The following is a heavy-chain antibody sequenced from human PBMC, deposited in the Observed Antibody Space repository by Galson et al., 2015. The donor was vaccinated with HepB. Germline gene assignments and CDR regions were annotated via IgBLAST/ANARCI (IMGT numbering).Heavy chain of an antibody. CDR3: ARGPGPEFDY. J-gene: IGHJ4*02. Sequence: SLRLSCAASGFTFNSYIMNWVRQAPGKGLEWVSSISTRSTYIHYADSVEGRFTISRDNAENSLYLQMNSLRAEDTAVYYCARGPGPEFDYWGQGTLVTVSS. CDR1: GFTFNSYI. V-gene: IGHV3-21*01. CDR2: ISTRSTYI.